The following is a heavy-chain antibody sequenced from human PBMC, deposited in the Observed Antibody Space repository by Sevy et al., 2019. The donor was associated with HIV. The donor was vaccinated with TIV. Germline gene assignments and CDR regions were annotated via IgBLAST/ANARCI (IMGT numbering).Heavy chain of an antibody. CDR2: IDPNGGGT. D-gene: IGHD3-16*01. Sequence: ASVKVSCRASGYTFTDYYIHWLRQAPGQGPEWMGWIDPNGGGTYHAQDFQGRLTITRDTSLSTVYMDLSRLTSDDTAVYFCARGPSHGGFDSWGQGTRVTVSS. CDR1: GYTFTDYY. V-gene: IGHV1-2*02. J-gene: IGHJ4*02. CDR3: ARGPSHGGFDS.